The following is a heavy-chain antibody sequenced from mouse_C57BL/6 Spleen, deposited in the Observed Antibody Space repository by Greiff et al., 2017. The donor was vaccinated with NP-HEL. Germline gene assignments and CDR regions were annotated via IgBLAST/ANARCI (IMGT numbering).Heavy chain of an antibody. CDR2: IDPSDSYT. Sequence: QVQLQQPGAELVMPGASVKLSSKASGYTFTSYWMHWVKQRPGQGLEWIGEIDPSDSYTNYNQKFKGKSTLTVDKSSSTAYMQLSSLTSEDSAVYYCASTGYYFDYWGQGTTLTVSS. V-gene: IGHV1-69*01. D-gene: IGHD4-1*01. CDR1: GYTFTSYW. J-gene: IGHJ2*01. CDR3: ASTGYYFDY.